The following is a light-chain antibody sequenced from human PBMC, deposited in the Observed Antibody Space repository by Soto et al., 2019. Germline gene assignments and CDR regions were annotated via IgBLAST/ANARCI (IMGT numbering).Light chain of an antibody. Sequence: QAVVTQPPSASGTPGQRVTISCSGSSSNIGSNTVTWYQQLPGTAPKLLIYSFNQRPSGVPDRFSGSKSGSSASLAISGLQSEDEADYYCAAWDDSLNGYVFGTGTKLTVL. CDR2: SFN. V-gene: IGLV1-44*01. CDR1: SSNIGSNT. J-gene: IGLJ1*01. CDR3: AAWDDSLNGYV.